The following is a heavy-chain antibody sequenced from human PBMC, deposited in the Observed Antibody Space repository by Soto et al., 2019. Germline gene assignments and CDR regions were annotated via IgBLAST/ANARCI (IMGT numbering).Heavy chain of an antibody. CDR2: IYYSGST. Sequence: QVQLQESGPGLVKPSETLSLTCTVSGGSISSYYWSWIRQPPGKGLEWIGYIYYSGSTNYNPSLKSRVTISVDTSKNQFSLKLSSVTAADTAVYYCARERITMTDDAFDIWGQGTMVTVSS. CDR3: ARERITMTDDAFDI. D-gene: IGHD3-22*01. J-gene: IGHJ3*02. V-gene: IGHV4-59*01. CDR1: GGSISSYY.